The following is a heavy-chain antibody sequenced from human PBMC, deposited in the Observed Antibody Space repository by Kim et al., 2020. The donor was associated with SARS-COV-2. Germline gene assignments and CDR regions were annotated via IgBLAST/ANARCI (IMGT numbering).Heavy chain of an antibody. CDR1: GFTFSSDS. V-gene: IGHV3-48*02. Sequence: GGSLRLSCAASGFTFSSDSMNWVRQAPGKGLEWVSYISSSSSTIYYADSVKGRFTISRDNAKNSLYLQMNSLRDEDTAVYYCARAYCSSTSCFDYYYYYGMDVWGQGTTVTVSS. D-gene: IGHD2-2*01. CDR3: ARAYCSSTSCFDYYYYYGMDV. CDR2: ISSSSSTI. J-gene: IGHJ6*02.